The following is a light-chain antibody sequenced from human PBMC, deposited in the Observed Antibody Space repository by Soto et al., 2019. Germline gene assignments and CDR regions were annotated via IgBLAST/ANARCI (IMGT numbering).Light chain of an antibody. CDR1: ALYKQY. Sequence: SYELTQPPSVSVSPGQTARITCSGDALYKQYTHWYQQKPGQAPALVIYKDNERASGIPERFSGSTSGTTATLIISGVQAEDEADYYCQSADSSGSYVIFGGGTKLTVL. V-gene: IGLV3-25*03. CDR3: QSADSSGSYVI. J-gene: IGLJ2*01. CDR2: KDN.